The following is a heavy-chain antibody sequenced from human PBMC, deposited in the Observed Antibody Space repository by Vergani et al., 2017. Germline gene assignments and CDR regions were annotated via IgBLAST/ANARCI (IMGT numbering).Heavy chain of an antibody. Sequence: QVQLVQSGAEVKKPGSSVKVSCKASGGTFSSYAISWVRQAPGQGLEWMGGISPIFGTANYAQKFQGRVTITADESTSTAYMELSSLRSEDTAVYYCAQSTVTTSSHYYYGMDVWGQGTTVTVSS. V-gene: IGHV1-69*01. CDR2: ISPIFGTA. J-gene: IGHJ6*02. CDR3: AQSTVTTSSHYYYGMDV. CDR1: GGTFSSYA. D-gene: IGHD4-17*01.